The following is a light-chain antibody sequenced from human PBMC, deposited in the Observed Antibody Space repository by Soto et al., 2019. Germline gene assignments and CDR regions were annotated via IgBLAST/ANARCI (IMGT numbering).Light chain of an antibody. CDR3: QQYLSLPVT. V-gene: IGKV3D-15*01. Sequence: EIVMTQSPATLSVSPGERATLSCRASQSVSSNLAWYQQKPGQAPRLLIYGASTRATGIPARFSGSGSGTEFTLTISSLQSEDFALYYCQQYLSLPVTFGQGTKVDIK. CDR1: QSVSSN. CDR2: GAS. J-gene: IGKJ2*01.